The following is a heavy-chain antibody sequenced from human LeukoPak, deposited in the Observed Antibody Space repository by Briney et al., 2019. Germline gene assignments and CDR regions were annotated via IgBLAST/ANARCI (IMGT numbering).Heavy chain of an antibody. CDR1: GFIFGNYY. CDR2: INGTGSTT. Sequence: GGSLRLSCEASGFIFGNYYMSWVRQAPGKGLEWVAAINGTGSTTYHADSVKGRFTIPRDNSKNTLYLQMNSLRSEDTATYYCCDGMDVWGQGTTVAVSS. V-gene: IGHV3-23*01. CDR3: CDGMDV. J-gene: IGHJ6*02.